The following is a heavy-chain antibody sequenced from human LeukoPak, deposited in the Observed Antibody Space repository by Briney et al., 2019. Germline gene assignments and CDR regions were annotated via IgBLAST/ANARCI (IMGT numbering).Heavy chain of an antibody. CDR1: GYAFTSYY. CDR2: INPSGGST. Sequence: ASVKVSCKASGYAFTSYYMHLVRQAPGQGLEWMGIINPSGGSTSYAQKFQGRVTMTRDTSTSTVYMELSSLRSEDTAVYYCARVSGAARPVFDYWGQGTLVTVSS. D-gene: IGHD6-6*01. V-gene: IGHV1-46*01. CDR3: ARVSGAARPVFDY. J-gene: IGHJ4*02.